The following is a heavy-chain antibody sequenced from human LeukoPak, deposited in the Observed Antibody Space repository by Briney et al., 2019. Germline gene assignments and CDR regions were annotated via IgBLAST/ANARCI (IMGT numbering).Heavy chain of an antibody. CDR3: AGERSTIFGVVESMDV. V-gene: IGHV4-59*01. Sequence: PSETLSLTCTVSGGSISSCYWSWIRQPPGKGLEWIGYIYYSGSTNYNPSLKSRVTISVDTSKNQFSLKLSSVTAADTAVYYCAGERSTIFGVVESMDVWGKGTTVTVSS. J-gene: IGHJ6*04. CDR1: GGSISSCY. D-gene: IGHD3-3*01. CDR2: IYYSGST.